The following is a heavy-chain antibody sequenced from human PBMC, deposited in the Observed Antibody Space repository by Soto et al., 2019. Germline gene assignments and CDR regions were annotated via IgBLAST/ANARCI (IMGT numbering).Heavy chain of an antibody. V-gene: IGHV3-30*18. J-gene: IGHJ6*02. Sequence: SLSLSSAASGFTFSSYGMHCVLQAPGKGLEWVAVISYDGSNKYYADSVKGRFTISRDNSKNTLYLQMNSLRAEDTAVYYCAKELQYWSGYPRNYYYYYGMDVWGQGTTVTVSS. CDR1: GFTFSSYG. CDR2: ISYDGSNK. D-gene: IGHD3-3*01. CDR3: AKELQYWSGYPRNYYYYYGMDV.